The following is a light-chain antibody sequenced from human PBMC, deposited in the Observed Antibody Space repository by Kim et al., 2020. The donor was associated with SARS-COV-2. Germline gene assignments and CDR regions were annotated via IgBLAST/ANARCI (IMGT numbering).Light chain of an antibody. J-gene: IGKJ4*01. CDR3: QEYGSSPLT. CDR1: QSVSSSY. V-gene: IGKV3-20*01. Sequence: EIVLTQSPGTLSLSPGERATLSCRASQSVSSSYLVWYQQKPGQAPRLLIYGASSRATGIPDRFSGSGSGTDFTLTISRLEPEDFAVYYCQEYGSSPLTFGGGTKMDIK. CDR2: GAS.